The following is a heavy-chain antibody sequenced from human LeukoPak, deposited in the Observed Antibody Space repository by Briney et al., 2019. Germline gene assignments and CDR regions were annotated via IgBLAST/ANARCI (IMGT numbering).Heavy chain of an antibody. V-gene: IGHV4-59*08. Sequence: SETLSLTCSVSGVSIFSYYWDWIRQPPGKGLEWIGYVHYSGSTNYNPSLKSRVTISVDTSKSQFSLKLSSATAADTAVYYCATGRSIRYFDYWGQGTLLTVSS. CDR3: ATGRSIRYFDY. CDR2: VHYSGST. J-gene: IGHJ4*02. D-gene: IGHD3-9*01. CDR1: GVSIFSYY.